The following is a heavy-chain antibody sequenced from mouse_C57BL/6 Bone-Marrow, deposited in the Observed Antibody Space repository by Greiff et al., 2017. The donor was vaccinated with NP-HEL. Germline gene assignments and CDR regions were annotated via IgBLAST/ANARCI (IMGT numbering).Heavy chain of an antibody. D-gene: IGHD1-1*01. J-gene: IGHJ4*01. CDR3: ARILPPGGITTVVATRYAMDY. CDR1: GFSLSTFGMG. Sequence: QVTLKVSGPGILQPSQTLSLTCSFSGFSLSTFGMGVGWIRQPSGKGLEWLAHIWWDDDKYYNPALKRRLTHSKDTSKNQVLLKTAHVDTADTATYYCARILPPGGITTVVATRYAMDYWGQGTSVTVSS. CDR2: IWWDDDK. V-gene: IGHV8-8*01.